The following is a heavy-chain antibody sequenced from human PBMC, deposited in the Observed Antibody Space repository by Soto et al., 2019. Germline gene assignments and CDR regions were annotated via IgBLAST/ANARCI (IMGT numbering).Heavy chain of an antibody. CDR3: TRGPLRPTRDYFYYYMAV. Sequence: QVQLVQSGAEVKKPGASVKVSCKTSGYTFTTYYMHWVRQAPGQGLEWMGIINPSGGSTSYAQRFRGRVTMTRDASQSTVYRELSSLRSEDTAVYYCTRGPLRPTRDYFYYYMAVWGKGTTVTVSS. CDR2: INPSGGST. CDR1: GYTFTTYY. J-gene: IGHJ6*03. V-gene: IGHV1-46*03.